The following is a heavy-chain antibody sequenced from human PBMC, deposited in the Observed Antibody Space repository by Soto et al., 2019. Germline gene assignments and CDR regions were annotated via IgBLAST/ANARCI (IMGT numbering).Heavy chain of an antibody. CDR3: TREGRGGNFDR. CDR2: IVPIFDKA. Sequence: QVQLVQSGAEVKKPGSSVKVSCKVSGGTFSTNGISWGRQAPGKGLEWMGAIVPIFDKANYAQKFQGRLTITAEESTGTAYMELSSLTYDDACLFFCTREGRGGNFDRWGQGTLVNASS. D-gene: IGHD2-15*01. V-gene: IGHV1-69*12. CDR1: GGTFSTNG. J-gene: IGHJ4*02.